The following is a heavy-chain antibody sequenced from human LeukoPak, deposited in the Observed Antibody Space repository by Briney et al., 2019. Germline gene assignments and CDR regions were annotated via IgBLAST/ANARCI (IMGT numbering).Heavy chain of an antibody. Sequence: GASVKVSCKASGYSFRSYGFSWVRQAPGQGLEWMVWINAYNGDTNYAQKLRGRVTVTTDTSTSTAYMELRSLRSDDTAVYYCARDGSGTWNDYWGQGTLVTVSS. D-gene: IGHD3-10*01. V-gene: IGHV1-18*01. J-gene: IGHJ4*02. CDR1: GYSFRSYG. CDR3: ARDGSGTWNDY. CDR2: INAYNGDT.